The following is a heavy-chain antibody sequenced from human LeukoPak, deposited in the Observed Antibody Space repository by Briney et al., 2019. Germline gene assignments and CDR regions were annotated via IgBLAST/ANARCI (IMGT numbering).Heavy chain of an antibody. D-gene: IGHD3-9*01. CDR1: GYTFTSYG. V-gene: IGHV1-18*01. CDR2: TSAYNGNT. Sequence: ASVKVSCKASGYTFTSYGISWVRQAPGQGLEWMGWTSAYNGNTNYAQKLQGRVTMTTDTSTSTAYMELRSLRSDDTAVYYCARDGHYDILTGYNTVDYWGQGTLVTVSS. CDR3: ARDGHYDILTGYNTVDY. J-gene: IGHJ4*02.